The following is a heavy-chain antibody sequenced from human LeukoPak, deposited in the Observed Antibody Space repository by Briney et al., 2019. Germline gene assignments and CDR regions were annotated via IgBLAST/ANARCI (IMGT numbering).Heavy chain of an antibody. CDR3: ARAEYSYGKGHDY. CDR2: ISYDGSNK. CDR1: GFTFSSYA. Sequence: PGGSLRLSCAASGFTFSSYAMHWVRQAPGKGLEWVAVISYDGSNKYYADSVKGRFTISRDNSKNTLYLQMNSLRAEDTAVYYCARAEYSYGKGHDYWGQGTLVTVSS. D-gene: IGHD5-18*01. V-gene: IGHV3-30-3*01. J-gene: IGHJ4*02.